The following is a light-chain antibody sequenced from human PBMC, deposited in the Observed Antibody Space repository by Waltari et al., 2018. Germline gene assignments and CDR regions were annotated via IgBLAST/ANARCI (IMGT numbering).Light chain of an antibody. CDR2: GAS. J-gene: IGKJ1*01. V-gene: IGKV3-20*01. Sequence: EIVLTQSPGTLSLSPGERATLSCRASQSVSSSYLAWYQQKPGQAPMLLIYGASSRATGIPDRFSGSGSGTDFTLTISRLEPEEFAVYYCQQYGSSPGSFGQGTKVEIK. CDR3: QQYGSSPGS. CDR1: QSVSSSY.